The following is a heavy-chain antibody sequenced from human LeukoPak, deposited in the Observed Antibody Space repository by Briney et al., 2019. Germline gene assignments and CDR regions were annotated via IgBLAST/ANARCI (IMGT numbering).Heavy chain of an antibody. CDR3: ARDQSPMIVGTFDI. J-gene: IGHJ3*02. CDR1: GGSISSYY. D-gene: IGHD3-22*01. CDR2: IYYSGST. Sequence: SETLSLTCTVSGGSISSYYWSWIRQPPRKGLEWIGYIYYSGSTNYNPSLKSRVTISVDTSKNQFSLKLSSVTAADTAVYYCARDQSPMIVGTFDIWGQGTMVTVSS. V-gene: IGHV4-59*01.